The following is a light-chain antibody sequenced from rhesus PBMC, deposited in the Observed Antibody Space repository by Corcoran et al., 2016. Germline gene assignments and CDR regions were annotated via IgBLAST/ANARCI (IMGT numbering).Light chain of an antibody. Sequence: DIQMTQSPSSLSASVGDRVTITCRASQDISNWLAWYQQKPGKAPNLLIPEASRLQSGVPSRFSGIGSGPDFTLTISSLQSEDFATYYYQQYNSLPFSFGQGTKVEIK. J-gene: IGKJ2*01. CDR2: EAS. CDR1: QDISNW. CDR3: QQYNSLPFS. V-gene: IGKV1-21*01.